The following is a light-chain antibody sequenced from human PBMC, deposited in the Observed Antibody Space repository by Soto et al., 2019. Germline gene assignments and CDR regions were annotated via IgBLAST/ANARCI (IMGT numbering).Light chain of an antibody. J-gene: IGLJ1*01. CDR1: SSDVGGYNY. CDR2: DVS. Sequence: QSALTQPRSVSGSPGQSVTISCTGSSSDVGGYNYVSWYQQHPGKAPKLMIYDVSKRPSGVPDRFSGSKSGNTASLTISGLQAEDEADNYCCSYAGSYTFVFVTGTKLTVL. V-gene: IGLV2-11*01. CDR3: CSYAGSYTFV.